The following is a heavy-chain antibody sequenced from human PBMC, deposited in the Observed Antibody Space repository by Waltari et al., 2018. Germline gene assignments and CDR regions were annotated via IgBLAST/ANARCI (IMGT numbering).Heavy chain of an antibody. Sequence: QVQLVQSGAEVKKPGSSVKVSCKASGGTFSSYAISWVRQAPGHGLEWMGGIIPILGIANYAQKFQGRVTITADESTSTAYMELSSLRSEDTAVYYCGRGDFWSGYYTDYYYYMDVWGKGTTVTVSS. J-gene: IGHJ6*03. V-gene: IGHV1-69*04. CDR2: IIPILGIA. CDR1: GGTFSSYA. CDR3: GRGDFWSGYYTDYYYYMDV. D-gene: IGHD3-3*01.